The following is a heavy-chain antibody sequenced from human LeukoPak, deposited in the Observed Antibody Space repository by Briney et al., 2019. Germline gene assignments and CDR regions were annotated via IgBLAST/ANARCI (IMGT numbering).Heavy chain of an antibody. CDR1: GYTLTELS. CDR2: FDPEEGET. CDR3: ARVQWGYDSRGFYSNWFDP. J-gene: IGHJ5*02. V-gene: IGHV1-24*01. Sequence: ASVKVSCKVSGYTLTELSIHWVRQAPGKGLEWMGGFDPEEGETIYAQKFQGRVTMTEDTSTDTAWMELNSLRSEDMALYYCARVQWGYDSRGFYSNWFDPWGQGTLVTVSS. D-gene: IGHD3-22*01.